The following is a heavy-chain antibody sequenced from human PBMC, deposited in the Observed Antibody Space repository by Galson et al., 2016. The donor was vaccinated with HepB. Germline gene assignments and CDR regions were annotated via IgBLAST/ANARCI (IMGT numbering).Heavy chain of an antibody. Sequence: PSLVKPTQTLTLTCTFSGFSLDTDTVAVGWIRQPPGKALEWLTLLYYNGDKRYYPSLRNRITITGDASKNQVLLTMTNLYPLDTATYYCAHSKRLGVFTLFDSWGQGSLVTVSS. V-gene: IGHV2-5*01. D-gene: IGHD7-27*01. J-gene: IGHJ4*02. CDR1: GFSLDTDTVA. CDR2: LYYNGDK. CDR3: AHSKRLGVFTLFDS.